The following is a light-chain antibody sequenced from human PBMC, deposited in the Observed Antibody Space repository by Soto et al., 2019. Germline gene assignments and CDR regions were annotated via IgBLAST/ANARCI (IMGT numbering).Light chain of an antibody. CDR1: SSDVGSYNL. V-gene: IGLV2-23*01. CDR3: CSYAGSSTYWV. Sequence: QSVLTQPASVSGSPGQSITISCTGTSSDVGSYNLVSWYQQHPGKAPKLMIYEDIKRPSGVSTRFSGSKSGNTASLTISGLQAEDEADYYCCSYAGSSTYWVFGGGTQLTV. CDR2: EDI. J-gene: IGLJ3*02.